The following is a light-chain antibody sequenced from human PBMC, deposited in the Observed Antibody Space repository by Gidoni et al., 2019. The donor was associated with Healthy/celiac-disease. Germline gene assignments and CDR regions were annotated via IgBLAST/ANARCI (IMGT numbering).Light chain of an antibody. J-gene: IGKJ4*01. V-gene: IGKV3-15*01. CDR1: QSVSSN. CDR3: QQYNNWPPEDT. Sequence: IVMTQSPATLSVSPGERATLSCRASQSVSSNLAWYQQKPGQAPRLLIYGASTRATGIPARFSGSGSGTEFTLTISSLQSEDFAVYYSQQYNNWPPEDTFGGGTKVEIK. CDR2: GAS.